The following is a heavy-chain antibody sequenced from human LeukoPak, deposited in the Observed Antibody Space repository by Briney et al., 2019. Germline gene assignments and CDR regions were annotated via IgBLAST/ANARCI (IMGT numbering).Heavy chain of an antibody. CDR2: ISDDTYNI. CDR3: ARHTRASQYYFDY. J-gene: IGHJ4*02. Sequence: GRSLRLSCAASEFTFSSHSMSWVRQAPGRGLEWISFISDDTYNIYYADSVRGRFTVSRDNAKNSLFVQMNSLRAEDTAVYYCARHTRASQYYFDYWGQGTLVTVSS. D-gene: IGHD3-3*01. V-gene: IGHV3-48*01. CDR1: EFTFSSHS.